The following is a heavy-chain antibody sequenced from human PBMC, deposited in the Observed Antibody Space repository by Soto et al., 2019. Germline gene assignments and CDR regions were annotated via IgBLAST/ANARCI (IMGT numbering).Heavy chain of an antibody. CDR1: GGSISSYY. Sequence: XETLSLTCTVAGGSISSYYWSWIRQPAGKGLEWIGRIYTSGSTNYNPSLKSRVTMSVDTSKNQFSLKLSSVTAADTAVYYCARESAGATKGWFDHWGQGTLVTVSS. CDR2: IYTSGST. V-gene: IGHV4-4*07. J-gene: IGHJ5*02. D-gene: IGHD1-26*01. CDR3: ARESAGATKGWFDH.